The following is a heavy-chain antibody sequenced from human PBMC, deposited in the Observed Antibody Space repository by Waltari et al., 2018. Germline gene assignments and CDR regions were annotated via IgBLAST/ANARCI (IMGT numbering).Heavy chain of an antibody. V-gene: IGHV3-7*01. CDR1: GFTFSSYW. Sequence: EVQLVESGGGLVQPGGSLRLSCAASGFTFSSYWMSWVRQAPGKGLEWVANIKQSGSEKYYVDSGKGRLTIARDNAKNSLYLQMNSLRAEDTAVYYCAREYGQQLSQPKVVWFDPWGQGTLVTVSS. D-gene: IGHD6-13*01. J-gene: IGHJ5*02. CDR2: IKQSGSEK. CDR3: AREYGQQLSQPKVVWFDP.